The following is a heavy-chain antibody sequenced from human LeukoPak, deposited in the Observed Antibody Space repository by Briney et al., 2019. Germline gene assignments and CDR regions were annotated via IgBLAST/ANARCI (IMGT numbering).Heavy chain of an antibody. CDR1: GFNVSNNY. CDR3: ARDGRGYGGSVSYFDS. CDR2: IFRGGNT. V-gene: IGHV3-53*01. Sequence: GGSLRLSCAASGFNVSNNYINWVRQAPGKGLEWVSVIFRGGNTYYADSVKGRFTISRDNSKNTLFLQMNSLRAEDTAVYYCARDGRGYGGSVSYFDSWGQRTLVTVSS. D-gene: IGHD4-23*01. J-gene: IGHJ4*02.